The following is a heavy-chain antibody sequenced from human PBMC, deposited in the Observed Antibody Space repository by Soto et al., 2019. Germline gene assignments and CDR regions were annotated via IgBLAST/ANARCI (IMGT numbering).Heavy chain of an antibody. CDR2: ISYDGSNK. CDR3: AKDRGHIVVVTAMSY. Sequence: GGSLRLSCAASGFTFSSYGVHWVRQAPGKGLEWVAVISYDGSNKYYADSVKGRFTISRDNSKNTLYLQMNSLRAEDTAVYYCAKDRGHIVVVTAMSYWGQGTLVTVSS. V-gene: IGHV3-30*18. CDR1: GFTFSSYG. J-gene: IGHJ4*02. D-gene: IGHD2-21*02.